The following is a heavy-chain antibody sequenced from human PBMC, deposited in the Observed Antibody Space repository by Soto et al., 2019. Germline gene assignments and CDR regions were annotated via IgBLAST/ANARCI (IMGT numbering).Heavy chain of an antibody. V-gene: IGHV1-3*01. Sequence: ASVKVSCKASGYTFTSYAMHWVRQAPGQMLEWMGWINAGNVNTKYSQKFQGQVTVSADKSISTAYLQWSSLKASDTAMYYCARRTPPYYGMDVWGQGTTVTSP. D-gene: IGHD2-2*01. CDR3: ARRTPPYYGMDV. J-gene: IGHJ6*02. CDR1: GYTFTSYA. CDR2: INAGNVNT.